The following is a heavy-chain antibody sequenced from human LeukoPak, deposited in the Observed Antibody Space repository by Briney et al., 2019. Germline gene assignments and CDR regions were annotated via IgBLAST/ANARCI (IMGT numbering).Heavy chain of an antibody. D-gene: IGHD2/OR15-2a*01. Sequence: SVKVSCKASGYTFTSYYMHWVRQAPGQGLEWMGGFIPFFDATLYAQKFQGRVTITTDDSTSTVYMELRSLRSEDTAVYHCALGSAENWFDPWGRGTLVILSS. V-gene: IGHV1-69*05. CDR1: GYTFTSYY. CDR3: ALGSAENWFDP. J-gene: IGHJ5*02. CDR2: FIPFFDAT.